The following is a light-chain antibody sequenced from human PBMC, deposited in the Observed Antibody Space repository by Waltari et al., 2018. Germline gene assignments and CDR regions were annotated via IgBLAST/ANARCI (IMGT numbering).Light chain of an antibody. V-gene: IGKV1-9*01. J-gene: IGKJ4*01. CDR2: GAS. CDR1: QAISSF. CDR3: QQSDAFPVT. Sequence: DIHLTQSPSFLSASVGDRVPITCRPSQAISSFLAWYQRKPGKAPNLLIYGASTLLSGVPSRFSGSGSDTEFTLTISNLQPEDFATYYCQQSDAFPVTFGGGTQVAI.